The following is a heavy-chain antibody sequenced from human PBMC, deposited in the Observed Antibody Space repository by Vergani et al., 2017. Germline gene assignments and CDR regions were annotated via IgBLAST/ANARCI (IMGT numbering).Heavy chain of an antibody. V-gene: IGHV5-51*01. CDR3: ARGKSYYDSSGYSHYFDY. CDR2: IYPGDSDT. CDR1: GYSFTSYW. D-gene: IGHD3-22*01. Sequence: EVQLVQSGAEVKKPGESLKISCKGSGYSFTSYWIGWVRQMPGKGLEWMGIIYPGDSDTRYSPSFQGQVTISADKSIGTAYLQGRSLKASDTAMYYCARGKSYYDSSGYSHYFDYWGQGSLVTVSS. J-gene: IGHJ4*02.